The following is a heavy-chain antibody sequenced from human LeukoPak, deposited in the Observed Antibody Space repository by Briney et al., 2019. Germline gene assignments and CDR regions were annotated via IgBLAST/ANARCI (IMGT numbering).Heavy chain of an antibody. D-gene: IGHD1-26*01. J-gene: IGHJ3*02. Sequence: GGSLRLSCAASGFIFSDHYMDWVRQAPGKGLEWVGRTRNEANIYTTKYAASVKGRFTISRDDSKNSLYLQMNSLKTEDTAVYYCASPVGATTVRAFDIWGQGTMVTVPS. CDR3: ASPVGATTVRAFDI. CDR2: TRNEANIYTT. V-gene: IGHV3-72*01. CDR1: GFIFSDHY.